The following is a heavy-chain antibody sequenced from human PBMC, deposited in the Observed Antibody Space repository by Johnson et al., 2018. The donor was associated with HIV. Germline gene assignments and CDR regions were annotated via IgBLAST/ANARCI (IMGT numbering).Heavy chain of an antibody. CDR1: GFTVSSNY. V-gene: IGHV3-66*02. CDR2: IYSGGST. D-gene: IGHD1-26*01. CDR3: AKGASKWEVRSAAFDI. Sequence: MLLVESGGGLVQPGGSLRLSCAASGFTVSSNYMSWVRQAPGKGLEWVSVIYSGGSTYYADSVKGRLTISRDNSKNTLYLQMNRLRAEDTAVYYCAKGASKWEVRSAAFDIWGQGTMVTVSS. J-gene: IGHJ3*02.